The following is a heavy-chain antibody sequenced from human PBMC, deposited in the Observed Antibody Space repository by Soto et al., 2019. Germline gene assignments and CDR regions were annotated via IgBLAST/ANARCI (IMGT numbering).Heavy chain of an antibody. Sequence: PGGSLRLSCAASGFTFSSYGMHWVRQAPGKGLEWVAVIWYDGSNKYYADSVKGRFTISRDNSKNTLYLQMNSLRAEDTAVYYCARVQYYYGSGSNIYYYYYGMDVWGQGTTVTVPS. CDR1: GFTFSSYG. J-gene: IGHJ6*02. V-gene: IGHV3-33*01. CDR3: ARVQYYYGSGSNIYYYYYGMDV. D-gene: IGHD3-10*01. CDR2: IWYDGSNK.